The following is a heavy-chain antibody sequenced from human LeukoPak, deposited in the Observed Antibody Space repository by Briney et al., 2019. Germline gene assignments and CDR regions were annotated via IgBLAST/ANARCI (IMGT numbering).Heavy chain of an antibody. CDR2: IIPILGIA. V-gene: IGHV1-69*04. D-gene: IGHD2-2*01. Sequence: SVTVSCTASGGTFSSYAISWVRQAPGQGLEWMGRIIPILGIANYAQKFQGRVTITADKSTSTAYMELSRLRSDDTAVYYCARQYCSSTSCYLARWDYYYGMDVWGQGTTVTVSS. CDR3: ARQYCSSTSCYLARWDYYYGMDV. CDR1: GGTFSSYA. J-gene: IGHJ6*02.